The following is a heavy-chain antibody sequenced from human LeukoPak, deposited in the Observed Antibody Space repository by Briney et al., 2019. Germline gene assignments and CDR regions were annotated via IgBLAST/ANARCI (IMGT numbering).Heavy chain of an antibody. CDR1: GFAFGSHW. CDR2: IKGDGSST. V-gene: IGHV3-74*01. Sequence: GGSLRLSCAASGFAFGSHWMHWVRRAPGKGLVWVARIKGDGSSTIYADSVKGRFTISRDNSKNTLYLQTSSLRAEDTAVYYCARASTTVPNLLDHWGRGTLVTVSS. D-gene: IGHD4-17*01. J-gene: IGHJ4*02. CDR3: ARASTTVPNLLDH.